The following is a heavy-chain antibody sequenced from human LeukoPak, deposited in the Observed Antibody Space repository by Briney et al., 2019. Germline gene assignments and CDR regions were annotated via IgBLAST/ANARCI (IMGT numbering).Heavy chain of an antibody. D-gene: IGHD6-25*01. V-gene: IGHV1-69*13. J-gene: IGHJ5*02. CDR3: ARRAALNRFDP. CDR1: GGTFISYA. CDR2: IIPIFGTA. Sequence: GASVKVSCKASGGTFISYAISWVRQAPGQGLEWMGGIIPIFGTANYAQKFQGRVTITADESTSTAYMELSSLRAEDTAVYYCARRAALNRFDPWGQGTLVTVSS.